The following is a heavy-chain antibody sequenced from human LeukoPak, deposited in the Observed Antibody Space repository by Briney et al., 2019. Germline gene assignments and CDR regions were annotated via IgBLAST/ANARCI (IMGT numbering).Heavy chain of an antibody. Sequence: GGSLRLSCAASGFTFSGSAMHWVRQASGKGLEWVGRIRSKANSYATAYAASVKGRVTISREDSKNTGYLQMNSLKTEDTAVYYCTAWQPFYYYYGMDVWGQGTTVTVSS. J-gene: IGHJ6*02. V-gene: IGHV3-73*01. D-gene: IGHD5-12*01. CDR3: TAWQPFYYYYGMDV. CDR1: GFTFSGSA. CDR2: IRSKANSYAT.